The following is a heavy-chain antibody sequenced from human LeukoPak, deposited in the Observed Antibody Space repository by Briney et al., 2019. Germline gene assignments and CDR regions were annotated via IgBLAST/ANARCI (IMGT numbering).Heavy chain of an antibody. CDR3: ARGEYSSSSIALDP. J-gene: IGHJ5*02. CDR1: GFTFSSYS. CDR2: ISSSSSHI. D-gene: IGHD6-6*01. V-gene: IGHV3-21*01. Sequence: GGSLRLSCAASGFTFSSYSMNWVRQAPGKGLEWVSSISSSSSHIYYADSVKGRFTISRDNAKNSLYLQMNSLRAEDTAVYYCARGEYSSSSIALDPWGQGTLVTVSS.